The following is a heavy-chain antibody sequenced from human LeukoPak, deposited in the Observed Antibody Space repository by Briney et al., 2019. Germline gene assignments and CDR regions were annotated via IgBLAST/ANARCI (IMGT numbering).Heavy chain of an antibody. CDR2: INPSGGST. V-gene: IGHV1-46*01. J-gene: IGHJ4*02. Sequence: ASVKDSCKASGHTYTSYYMHWVRQAPGQGLGWMGIINPSGGSTSYAQKFQGRVTMTRDMCTSTVYMELSSLRSEDTAVYYCASQDCGGVWYPEDWGQGTLVTVCS. D-gene: IGHD2-21*01. CDR3: ASQDCGGVWYPED. CDR1: GHTYTSYY.